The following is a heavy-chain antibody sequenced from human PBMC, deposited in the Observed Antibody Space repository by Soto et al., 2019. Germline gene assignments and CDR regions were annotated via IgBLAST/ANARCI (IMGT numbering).Heavy chain of an antibody. D-gene: IGHD2-15*01. J-gene: IGHJ3*02. CDR1: GYTYTSYY. CDR2: INPSGGST. Sequence: ASVTVSCKASGYTYTSYYMQWVRQAPGQGLEWMGIINPSGGSTSYAQKFQGRVTMTRDTSTSTVYMELSSLRSEDTAVYYCARELYSTYRSQAFDIWGQGTMVTVSS. V-gene: IGHV1-46*01. CDR3: ARELYSTYRSQAFDI.